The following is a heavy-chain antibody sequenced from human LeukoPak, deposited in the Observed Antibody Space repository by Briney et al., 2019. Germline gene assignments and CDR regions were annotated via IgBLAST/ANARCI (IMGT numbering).Heavy chain of an antibody. Sequence: ASVKVSFKTSGYTFSDYKIHWVRQAPGQGLEWMGWINPNTGYTNPAQTFQGRVTMTGDTFISTAYMELRSVRSDDTALYFCARETTAKTEGATWGWFDPWGQGTLVTVSS. CDR2: INPNTGYT. CDR1: GYTFSDYK. CDR3: ARETTAKTEGATWGWFDP. D-gene: IGHD4/OR15-4a*01. J-gene: IGHJ5*02. V-gene: IGHV1-2*02.